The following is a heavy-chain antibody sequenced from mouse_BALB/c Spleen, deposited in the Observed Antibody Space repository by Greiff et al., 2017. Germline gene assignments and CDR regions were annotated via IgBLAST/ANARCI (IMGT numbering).Heavy chain of an antibody. Sequence: EVHLVESGGGLVQPGGSLRLSCATSGFTFTDYYMSWVRQPPGKALEWLGFIRNKANGYTTEYSASVKGRFTISRDNSQSILYLQMNTLRAEDSATYYCARDMRGLRGYYFDYWGQGTTLTVSS. CDR1: GFTFTDYY. CDR3: ARDMRGLRGYYFDY. V-gene: IGHV7-3*02. D-gene: IGHD2-4*01. J-gene: IGHJ2*01. CDR2: IRNKANGYTT.